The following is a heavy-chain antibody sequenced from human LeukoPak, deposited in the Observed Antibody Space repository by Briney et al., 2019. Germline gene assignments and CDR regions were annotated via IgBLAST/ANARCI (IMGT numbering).Heavy chain of an antibody. D-gene: IGHD4-17*01. Sequence: GGSLRLSCAASGFTFSSYGMHWVRQAPGKGLEWVAFIRYDGSNKYYADSVKGRFTISRDNSKNTLYLQMNSLRAEDTAVYYCAREGYGDYDAGSFDYWGQGTLVTVSS. J-gene: IGHJ4*02. CDR2: IRYDGSNK. CDR1: GFTFSSYG. V-gene: IGHV3-30*02. CDR3: AREGYGDYDAGSFDY.